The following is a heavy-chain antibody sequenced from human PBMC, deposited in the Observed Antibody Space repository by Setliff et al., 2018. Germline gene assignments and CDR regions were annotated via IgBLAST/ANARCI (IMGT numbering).Heavy chain of an antibody. CDR2: IWYEGSCK. CDR1: GFTFSEYN. Sequence: GGSLRLSCAASGFTFSEYNMNWVRQAPGKGLEWLSLIWYEGSCKYYADSVKGRFTISRDNSRSMLYLQMDSLKDEDTAVYYCARKVYELIAGSHYYVDLWGKGTTVTVSS. J-gene: IGHJ6*03. CDR3: ARKVYELIAGSHYYVDL. V-gene: IGHV3-33*08. D-gene: IGHD3-10*01.